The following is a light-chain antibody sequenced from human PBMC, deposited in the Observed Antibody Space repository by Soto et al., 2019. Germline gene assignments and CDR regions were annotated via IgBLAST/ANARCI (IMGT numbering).Light chain of an antibody. CDR2: GAS. CDR3: QQYNNWPPIT. CDR1: QSVSSD. V-gene: IGKV3-15*01. Sequence: EIVMTQSPATLSVSPGERATLSCRASQSVSSDLAWYHQKPGQAPRHLIYGASTRATGIPARFSGSGSGTEFTLTISSLQSEDFAVYYCQQYNNWPPITFGQGTRLEIK. J-gene: IGKJ5*01.